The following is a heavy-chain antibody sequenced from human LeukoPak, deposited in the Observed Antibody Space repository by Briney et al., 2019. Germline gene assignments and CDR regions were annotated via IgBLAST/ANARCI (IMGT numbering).Heavy chain of an antibody. V-gene: IGHV1-18*01. CDR1: GYTLTTYA. CDR3: ARASSAVAAAGTNFDY. Sequence: ASVKVSCKASGYTLTTYAFSWVRQAPGQGLEWMGWISAYNGNTNYAQKLQGRVTMTTDTSTSTAYMELRSLRSDDTAVYHCARASSAVAAAGTNFDYWGPGTLVTVSS. D-gene: IGHD6-19*01. J-gene: IGHJ4*02. CDR2: ISAYNGNT.